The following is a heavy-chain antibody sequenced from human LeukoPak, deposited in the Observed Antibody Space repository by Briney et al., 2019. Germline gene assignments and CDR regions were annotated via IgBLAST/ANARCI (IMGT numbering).Heavy chain of an antibody. J-gene: IGHJ6*03. Sequence: SETLSLTCTVSGGSISSSSYYWGWIRQPPGKGLEWLGSIYYSGSTYYNPSLKSRVTISVNTSKNQFSLKLSSVTAADTAVYYCARPRPYCSGGSCYSRGYYMDVWGKGTTVTVSS. CDR1: GGSISSSSYY. CDR3: ARPRPYCSGGSCYSRGYYMDV. CDR2: IYYSGST. D-gene: IGHD2-15*01. V-gene: IGHV4-39*01.